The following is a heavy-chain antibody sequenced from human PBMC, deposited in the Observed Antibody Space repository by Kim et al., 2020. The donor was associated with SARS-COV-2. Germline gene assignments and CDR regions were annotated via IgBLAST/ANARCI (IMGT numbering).Heavy chain of an antibody. CDR1: GGSISSYY. V-gene: IGHV4-59*01. Sequence: SETLSLTCTVSGGSISSYYWSWIRQPPGKGLEWIGYIYYSGSTNYNPSLKSRVTISVDTSKNQFSLKLSSVTAADTAVYYCARTPLVGGCSSTSCYRDYYYGMDVWGQGTTVTVSS. D-gene: IGHD2-2*01. CDR3: ARTPLVGGCSSTSCYRDYYYGMDV. CDR2: IYYSGST. J-gene: IGHJ6*02.